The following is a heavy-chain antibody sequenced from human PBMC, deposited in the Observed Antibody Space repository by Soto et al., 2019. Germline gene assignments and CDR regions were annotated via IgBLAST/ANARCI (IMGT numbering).Heavy chain of an antibody. CDR2: IYYSGST. J-gene: IGHJ4*02. D-gene: IGHD1-26*01. CDR3: ARRWGPTFDY. Sequence: QVQLQESGPGLVKPSETLSLTCTVSGGSISSYYWSWIRQPPGKGPEWIGYIYYSGSTNYNPSLKRRVTISVDTSKNQFSLKLSSVTAADTAVYYCARRWGPTFDYWGQGTLVTVSS. V-gene: IGHV4-59*01. CDR1: GGSISSYY.